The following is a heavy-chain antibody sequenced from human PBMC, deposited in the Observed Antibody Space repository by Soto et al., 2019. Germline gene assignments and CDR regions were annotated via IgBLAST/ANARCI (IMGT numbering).Heavy chain of an antibody. D-gene: IGHD3-3*01. CDR3: ARGRSNYYYSMDV. CDR2: IIPIFDTT. J-gene: IGHJ6*02. V-gene: IGHV1-69*01. Sequence: QVQLVQSGAEVKKPGSSVKVSCKASGGTFSSYAISWVRQAPGQGLEWMGGIIPIFDTTNYAQKFQGRVTITADESTGTAYMDLSSLRFEDTAIYYCARGRSNYYYSMDVWGQGTTVTVSS. CDR1: GGTFSSYA.